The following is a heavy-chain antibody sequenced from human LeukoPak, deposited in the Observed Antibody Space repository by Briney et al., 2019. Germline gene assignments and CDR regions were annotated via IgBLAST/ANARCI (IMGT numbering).Heavy chain of an antibody. J-gene: IGHJ4*02. D-gene: IGHD3-10*01. CDR2: IRYDGNNDVYKI. Sequence: PGGSLRLSCAASGFTFSTYGMHWVRQAPGKGLEWVAFIRYDGNNDVYKIKYADSVKGRFTVSRDNSNNTLYLQVTSLRAEDTAVYYCAKDFLLYGSGTYTLDYWGQGTLIAVSS. CDR3: AKDFLLYGSGTYTLDY. V-gene: IGHV3-30*02. CDR1: GFTFSTYG.